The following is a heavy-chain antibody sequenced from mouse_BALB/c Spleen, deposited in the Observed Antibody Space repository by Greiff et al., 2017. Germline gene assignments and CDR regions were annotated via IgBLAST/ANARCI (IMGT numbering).Heavy chain of an antibody. V-gene: IGHV5-6*01. J-gene: IGHJ4*01. D-gene: IGHD1-2*01. CDR3: ASQLRLRAMDY. Sequence: EVHLVESGGDLVKPGGSLKLSCAASGFTFSSYGMSWVRQTPDKRLEWVATISSGGSYTYYPDSVKGRFTISRDNAKNTLYLQMSSLKSEDTAMYYCASQLRLRAMDYWGQGTSVTVSS. CDR1: GFTFSSYG. CDR2: ISSGGSYT.